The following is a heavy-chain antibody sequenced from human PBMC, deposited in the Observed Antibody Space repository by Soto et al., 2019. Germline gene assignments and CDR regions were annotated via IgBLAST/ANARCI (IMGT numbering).Heavy chain of an antibody. CDR3: AKDRGYAANWYTEDS. J-gene: IGHJ4*02. Sequence: LRLSCAASGFTFSGYAMSWVRQAPGKGLEWVSSISGSGGTTYYEDSVKGRFTISRDNSNDTLFLQMHSLRADDTALYYCAKDRGYAANWYTEDSWGQGTLVAVSS. D-gene: IGHD1-1*01. CDR1: GFTFSGYA. V-gene: IGHV3-23*01. CDR2: ISGSGGTT.